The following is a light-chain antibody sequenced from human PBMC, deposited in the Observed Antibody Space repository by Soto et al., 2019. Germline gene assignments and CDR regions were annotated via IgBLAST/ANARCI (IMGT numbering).Light chain of an antibody. CDR3: QQYKSLSLT. Sequence: DIQMTQSPSSLSASIGDRVTITCQASQGISNYLNWYQQKPGKAPKLLIYDASNLETGVPSRFSGSGSGTDFTLSISSLQPEDFATYYCQQYKSLSLTFGGGTKVDIK. V-gene: IGKV1-33*01. CDR2: DAS. CDR1: QGISNY. J-gene: IGKJ4*01.